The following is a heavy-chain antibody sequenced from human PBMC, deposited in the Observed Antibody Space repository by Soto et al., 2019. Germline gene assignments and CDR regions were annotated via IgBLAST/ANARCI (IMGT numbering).Heavy chain of an antibody. J-gene: IGHJ4*02. V-gene: IGHV3-30*03. CDR2: MSYDGSDA. D-gene: IGHD3-10*02. Sequence: QVKLVESGGGVVQPGRSLRRSCVGSGFIFSNNGMHWVRQTPGKGLEWVAFMSYDGSDAFYADSVKGRFTISRDNAKNTLFLHMSHLRGDDTAMYYCRIVRVADSALAHWGQGTLVTASS. CDR3: RIVRVADSALAH. CDR1: GFIFSNNG.